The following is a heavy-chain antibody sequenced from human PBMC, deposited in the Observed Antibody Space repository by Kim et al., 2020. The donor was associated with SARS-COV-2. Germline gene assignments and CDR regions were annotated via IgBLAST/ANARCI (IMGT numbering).Heavy chain of an antibody. D-gene: IGHD4-17*01. Sequence: SRVTISVDTSKNQFSLKLSSVTAADTAVYYCARDRGGDYGGYYYYGMDVWGQGTTVTVSS. V-gene: IGHV4-59*01. J-gene: IGHJ6*02. CDR3: ARDRGGDYGGYYYYGMDV.